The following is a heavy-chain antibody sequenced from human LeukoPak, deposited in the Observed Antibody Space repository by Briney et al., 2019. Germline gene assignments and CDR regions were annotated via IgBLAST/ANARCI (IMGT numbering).Heavy chain of an antibody. J-gene: IGHJ4*02. Sequence: GGSLRLSCAASGFSVSGTHMSWVRQAPGKGLEWVSAMYTGGTTYYADSVQGRFTIYRDNSKNTLYLQMNSLRAEDTAVYYCAKDEAPSGGGLASWGQGTLVSVSS. CDR1: GFSVSGTH. CDR3: AKDEAPSGGGLAS. CDR2: MYTGGTT. D-gene: IGHD3-16*01. V-gene: IGHV3-53*01.